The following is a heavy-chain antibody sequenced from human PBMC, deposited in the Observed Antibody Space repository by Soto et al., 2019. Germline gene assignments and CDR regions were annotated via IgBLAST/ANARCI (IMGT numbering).Heavy chain of an antibody. CDR2: INQSGVT. Sequence: SETLSLTCAVYGGSFSGYYWSWIRQPPGKGLEWIGEINQSGVTNYNPSLKSRVTISEDTSKNQFSLKLTSVTAADTAIYYCARGGRDGSRPTNSWGQGTLVTVSS. CDR3: ARGGRDGSRPTNS. V-gene: IGHV4-34*01. J-gene: IGHJ4*02. D-gene: IGHD3-10*01. CDR1: GGSFSGYY.